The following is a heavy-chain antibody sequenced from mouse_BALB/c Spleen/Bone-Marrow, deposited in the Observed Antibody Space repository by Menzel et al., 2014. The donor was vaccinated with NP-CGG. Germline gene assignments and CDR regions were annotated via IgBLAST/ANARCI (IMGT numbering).Heavy chain of an antibody. V-gene: IGHV3-8*02. J-gene: IGHJ2*01. CDR3: ARLGGYGPYSDY. D-gene: IGHD1-1*02. Sequence: EVQLVESGPSLVKPSQTLSLTCSVTGDSITSGYWNWIRKFPGNKLEYMGYISYSGSTYFNPSLKSRISITRDTSKNQYYLQLNSVTTEDTATYYCARLGGYGPYSDYWGQGTTLTVSS. CDR1: GDSITSGY. CDR2: ISYSGST.